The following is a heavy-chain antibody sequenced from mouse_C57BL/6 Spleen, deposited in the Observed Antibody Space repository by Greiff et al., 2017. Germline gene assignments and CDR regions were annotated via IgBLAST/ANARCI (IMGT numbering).Heavy chain of an antibody. CDR2: INPNNGGT. V-gene: IGHV1-18*01. Sequence: EVKLMESGPELVKPGASVKIPCKASGYTFTDYNMDWVKQSHGKSLEWIGDINPNNGGTIYNQKFKGKATLTVDKSSSTAYMELRSLTSEDTAVYYCARKALKGLAYWGQGTLVTVSA. CDR3: ARKALKGLAY. D-gene: IGHD1-3*01. J-gene: IGHJ3*01. CDR1: GYTFTDYN.